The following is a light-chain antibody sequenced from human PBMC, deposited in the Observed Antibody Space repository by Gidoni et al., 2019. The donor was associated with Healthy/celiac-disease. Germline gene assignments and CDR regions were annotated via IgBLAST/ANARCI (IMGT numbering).Light chain of an antibody. J-gene: IGLJ2*01. Sequence: QPVLTQSSSASASLGSSVKLTCTLSSGHSRYIIAWHQHQPGKAPRYLMKLEGSGSYNKGSGVPDRFSGSSSGADRYLTISNLQFEDEADYYCETWDSNPRVFGGGTKLTVL. CDR1: SGHSRYI. CDR2: LEGSGSY. V-gene: IGLV4-60*02. CDR3: ETWDSNPRV.